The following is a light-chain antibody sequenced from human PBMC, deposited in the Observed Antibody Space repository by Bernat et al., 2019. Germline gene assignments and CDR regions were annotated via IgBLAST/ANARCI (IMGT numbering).Light chain of an antibody. V-gene: IGKV3-11*01. Sequence: EIVLTQSPATLSLSPGETATLSCRASQSVGSYLAWYQQKPGQGPRLLIYDASNRATGIPARFSGSGSVTDFTLTISSLEPEDFAVYYCQQRSSWPSLTFGGGTKVDIK. J-gene: IGKJ4*01. CDR2: DAS. CDR1: QSVGSY. CDR3: QQRSSWPSLT.